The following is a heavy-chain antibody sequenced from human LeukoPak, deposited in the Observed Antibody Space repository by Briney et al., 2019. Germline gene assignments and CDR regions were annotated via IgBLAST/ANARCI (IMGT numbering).Heavy chain of an antibody. J-gene: IGHJ6*02. Sequence: ASVRVFCKVSGYTLTELSMHWVRQAPGKGLEWMGGFDPEDGETIYAQKFQGRVTMTEDTSTDTAYMELSSLRSEDTAVYYCATVVNEVRGDYYYYGMDVWGQGTTVTVSS. CDR2: FDPEDGET. D-gene: IGHD3-10*01. CDR1: GYTLTELS. V-gene: IGHV1-24*01. CDR3: ATVVNEVRGDYYYYGMDV.